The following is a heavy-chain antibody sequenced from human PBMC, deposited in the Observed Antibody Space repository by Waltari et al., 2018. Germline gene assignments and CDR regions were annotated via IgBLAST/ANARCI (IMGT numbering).Heavy chain of an antibody. CDR3: ARGSKEYYYDSSGYYLNY. CDR1: GYTFTSYA. J-gene: IGHJ4*02. Sequence: QVQLVQSGAEVKKPGASVKVSCKASGYTFTSYAMHWVRQAPGQGLEWMGGIIPIFGTANYAQKFQGRVTITTDESTSTAYMELSSLRSEDTAVYYCARGSKEYYYDSSGYYLNYWGQGTLVTVSS. V-gene: IGHV1-69*05. D-gene: IGHD3-22*01. CDR2: IIPIFGTA.